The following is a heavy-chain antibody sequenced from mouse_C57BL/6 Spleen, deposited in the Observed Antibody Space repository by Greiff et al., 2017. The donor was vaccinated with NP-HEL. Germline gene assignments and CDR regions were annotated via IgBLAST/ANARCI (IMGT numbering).Heavy chain of an antibody. D-gene: IGHD2-1*01. J-gene: IGHJ3*01. V-gene: IGHV1-61*01. CDR1: GYTFTSYW. Sequence: QVQLQQPGAELVRPGSSVKLSCKASGYTFTSYWMDWVKQRPGQGLEWIGNIYPSDSETHYNQKFKDKATLTVDKSSSTAYMQLSSLTSEDSAVYYCARIYGNYEIAYWAKGLWSLSLQ. CDR2: IYPSDSET. CDR3: ARIYGNYEIAY.